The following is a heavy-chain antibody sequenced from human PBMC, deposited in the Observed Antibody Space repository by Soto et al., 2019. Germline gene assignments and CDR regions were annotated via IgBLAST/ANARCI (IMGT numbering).Heavy chain of an antibody. J-gene: IGHJ4*02. CDR1: GGSISSGGYY. V-gene: IGHV4-31*03. CDR3: ARDFSGGEGSFDY. Sequence: QVQLQESGPGLVKPSQTLSLTCTVSGGSISSGGYYWSWIREHPGKGLEWIGYIYYSGSTYYNPSRSTRVTTTVAQSKNQFSLKLSSVTAADTAVYYCARDFSGGEGSFDYWGQGTLVTVSS. D-gene: IGHD3-16*01. CDR2: IYYSGST.